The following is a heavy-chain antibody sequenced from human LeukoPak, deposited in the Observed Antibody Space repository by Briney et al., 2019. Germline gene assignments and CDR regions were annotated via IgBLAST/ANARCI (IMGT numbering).Heavy chain of an antibody. D-gene: IGHD6-13*01. CDR2: ISSSSSYI. Sequence: GGSLRLSCAASGFTFSTYNMNWVRQAPGKGLEWASSISSSSSYIYYADSVKGRFTISRDNAKNSLYLQMNSLRAEDTAVYYCAKDKARGSQVGPRITAPGTFDYWGQGTLVTVSS. V-gene: IGHV3-21*01. J-gene: IGHJ4*02. CDR1: GFTFSTYN. CDR3: AKDKARGSQVGPRITAPGTFDY.